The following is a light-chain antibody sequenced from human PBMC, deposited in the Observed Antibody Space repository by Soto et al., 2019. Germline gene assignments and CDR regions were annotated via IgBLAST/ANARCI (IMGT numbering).Light chain of an antibody. V-gene: IGLV1-40*01. CDR2: GNT. J-gene: IGLJ1*01. Sequence: QSVLTQPPSVSVAPGQRVTISCTGSSSTIGSTYDVQWYQQLPGTAPKLLIHGNTDRPSGVPDRFSGSKSGPSASLAITGLQADDEADYYCQSYDDSLSVHYVFGTGTKLTVL. CDR1: SSTIGSTYD. CDR3: QSYDDSLSVHYV.